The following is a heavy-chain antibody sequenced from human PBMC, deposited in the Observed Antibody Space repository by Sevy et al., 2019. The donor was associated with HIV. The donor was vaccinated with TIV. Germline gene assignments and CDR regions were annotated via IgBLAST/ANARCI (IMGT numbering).Heavy chain of an antibody. J-gene: IGHJ4*02. CDR2: ISHDGSNK. CDR1: GFTLSNYG. Sequence: GGSLRLSCAASGFTLSNYGMHWVRQAPGKGLEWVALISHDGSNKYYADSVKGRFTISRDNSKNTLFLQMNTLRAEDTAVYYCAKDWGWLPFDNWGQGTLVTVSS. CDR3: AKDWGWLPFDN. V-gene: IGHV3-30*18. D-gene: IGHD5-12*01.